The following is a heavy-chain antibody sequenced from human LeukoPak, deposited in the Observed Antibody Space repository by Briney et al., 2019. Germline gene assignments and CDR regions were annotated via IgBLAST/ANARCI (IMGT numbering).Heavy chain of an antibody. CDR2: IYTSGST. V-gene: IGHV4-4*07. CDR3: ARTKKTTVTTSPLRYFDL. J-gene: IGHJ2*01. Sequence: SETLSLTCTVSGGSISSYYWSWIRQPAGKGLEWIGRIYTSGSTNYNPSLTSRVTMSVDTSKNQFSLKLSSVTAADTAVYYCARTKKTTVTTSPLRYFDLWGRGTLVTVSS. D-gene: IGHD4-11*01. CDR1: GGSISSYY.